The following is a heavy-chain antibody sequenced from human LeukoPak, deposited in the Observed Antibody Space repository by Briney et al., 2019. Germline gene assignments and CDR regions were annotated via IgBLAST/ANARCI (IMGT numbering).Heavy chain of an antibody. CDR1: GGSISSYY. V-gene: IGHV4-59*01. CDR2: IYYSGST. CDR3: ARGGLQRIDY. Sequence: SETLSLTCTVSGGSISSYYWSWIRQPPGKGLERIGYIYYSGSTNYNPSLKSRVTISVDTSKNQFSLKLSSVTAADTAVYYCARGGLQRIDYWGQGTLVIVSS. D-gene: IGHD5-24*01. J-gene: IGHJ4*02.